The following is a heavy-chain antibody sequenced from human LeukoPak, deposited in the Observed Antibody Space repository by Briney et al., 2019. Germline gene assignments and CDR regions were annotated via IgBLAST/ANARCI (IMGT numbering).Heavy chain of an antibody. D-gene: IGHD2-8*02. CDR3: ARGRGGVNGAFDI. V-gene: IGHV3-30-3*01. Sequence: GRSLRLSCAASGFTFSSYAMHWVRQAPGKGLEGVAVISYDGSNKYYADSVKGRFTISRDNSKNTLYLQMNSLRVEDTAVYYCARGRGGVNGAFDIWGQGTMVTVSS. CDR2: ISYDGSNK. J-gene: IGHJ3*02. CDR1: GFTFSSYA.